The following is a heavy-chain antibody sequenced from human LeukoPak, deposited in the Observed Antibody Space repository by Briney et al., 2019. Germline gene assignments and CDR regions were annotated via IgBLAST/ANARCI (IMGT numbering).Heavy chain of an antibody. Sequence: ASVKVSCKASGGTFSSYAISWVRQAPGQGLEWMGIINPSGGSTSYAQKFQGRVTMTRDTSTSTVYMELSSLRSEDTAVYYCARENIAAAGFDYWGQGTLVTVSS. CDR2: INPSGGST. CDR3: ARENIAAAGFDY. V-gene: IGHV1-46*01. J-gene: IGHJ4*02. D-gene: IGHD6-13*01. CDR1: GGTFSSYA.